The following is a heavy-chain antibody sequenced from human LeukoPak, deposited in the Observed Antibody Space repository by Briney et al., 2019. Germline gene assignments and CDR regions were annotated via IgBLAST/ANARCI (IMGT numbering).Heavy chain of an antibody. Sequence: GRSLRLSCAASGFTFSSYGMHWVRQAPGKGLEWVAVISYDGSNKYYADSVKGRFTISRDNSKNTLYLQMNSLRAEDTAVYYCARDRGTASDYWGQGTLVTVSS. D-gene: IGHD5-18*01. CDR2: ISYDGSNK. J-gene: IGHJ4*02. V-gene: IGHV3-30*03. CDR1: GFTFSSYG. CDR3: ARDRGTASDY.